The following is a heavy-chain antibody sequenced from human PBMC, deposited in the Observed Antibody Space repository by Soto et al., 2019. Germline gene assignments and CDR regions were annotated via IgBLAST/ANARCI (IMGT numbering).Heavy chain of an antibody. CDR2: ISGTGGST. V-gene: IGHV3-23*01. D-gene: IGHD3-16*01. J-gene: IGHJ4*02. CDR3: ARSLRNTWTDHYFFY. CDR1: GVFFSDYS. Sequence: EVQLLESGGDLVQPGGSLRLSCAASGVFFSDYSMSWVRQAPGKGLEWVSGISGTGGSTYYADSVKGRFTISRDNFKSTLYLQMNSLRGDLTAVYFCARSLRNTWTDHYFFYWGQGTLLTVSS.